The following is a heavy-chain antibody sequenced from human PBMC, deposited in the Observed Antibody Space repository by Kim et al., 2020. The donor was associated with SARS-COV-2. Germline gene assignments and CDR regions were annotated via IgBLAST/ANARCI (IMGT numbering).Heavy chain of an antibody. V-gene: IGHV1-58*01. CDR2: IVVGSGNT. J-gene: IGHJ6*02. Sequence: SVKVSCKASGFTFTSSAVQWVRQARGQRLEWIGWIVVGSGNTNYAQKFQERVTITRDMSTSTAYMELSSLRSEDTAVYYCAAVGLVREAYYYYYGMDVWGQGTTVTISS. D-gene: IGHD6-19*01. CDR3: AAVGLVREAYYYYYGMDV. CDR1: GFTFTSSA.